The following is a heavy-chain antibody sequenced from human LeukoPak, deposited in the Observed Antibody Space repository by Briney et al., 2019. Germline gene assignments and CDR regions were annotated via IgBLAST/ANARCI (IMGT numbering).Heavy chain of an antibody. D-gene: IGHD7-27*01. Sequence: SVKVSCKASGFTFTSSAVQWVRQARGQRLEWIGWIVVGSGNTNYAQKFQERVTITRDMSTSTAYMELSSLRSEDTAVYYCAAMWGRESYYMDVWGKGTTVTVSS. V-gene: IGHV1-58*01. J-gene: IGHJ6*03. CDR1: GFTFTSSA. CDR2: IVVGSGNT. CDR3: AAMWGRESYYMDV.